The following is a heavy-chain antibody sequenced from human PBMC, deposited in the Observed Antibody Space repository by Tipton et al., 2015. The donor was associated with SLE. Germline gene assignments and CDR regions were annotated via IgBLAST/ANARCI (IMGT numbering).Heavy chain of an antibody. CDR3: ARGPYGSGSYAIFDY. V-gene: IGHV3-11*06. Sequence: GSLRLSCAASGFTFSDYYMSWIRQAPGKGLEWVSYISSSGSYTNYADSVKGRFTISRDNAKNSLYLQMNSLRAEDTAVYYCARGPYGSGSYAIFDYWGQGTLVTVSS. CDR2: ISSSGSYT. J-gene: IGHJ4*02. CDR1: GFTFSDYY. D-gene: IGHD3-10*01.